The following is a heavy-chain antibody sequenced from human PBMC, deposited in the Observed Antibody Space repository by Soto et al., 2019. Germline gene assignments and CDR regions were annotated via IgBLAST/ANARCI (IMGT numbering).Heavy chain of an antibody. CDR3: ARGRYGDY. J-gene: IGHJ4*02. V-gene: IGHV1-18*01. Sequence: QVHLVQSGAEVKKPGASVKVSCQGSGYAFTTYGITWVRQAPGQGLEWMGWISAHNGNTNYAQKLQRRVTVTRDTSTSTAYMELRSLRYDDTAVYYCARGRYGDYWGQGALVTVSS. D-gene: IGHD1-1*01. CDR1: GYAFTTYG. CDR2: ISAHNGNT.